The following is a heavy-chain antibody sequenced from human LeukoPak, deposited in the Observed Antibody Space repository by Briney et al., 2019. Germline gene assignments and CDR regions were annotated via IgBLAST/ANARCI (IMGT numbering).Heavy chain of an antibody. CDR3: ARDDSRGYNYGHYWYCMDV. CDR1: GASVSSSTYY. D-gene: IGHD5-18*01. J-gene: IGHJ6*03. CDR2: IHITGNT. Sequence: SETLSLTCTVSGASVSSSTYYWTWIRQPAGQGLEYIGRIHITGNTNYNPSLRSRLTISLDTSKNQFSLNLNSVTAADTAVYYCARDDSRGYNYGHYWYCMDVWGKGTTVTVSS. V-gene: IGHV4-61*02.